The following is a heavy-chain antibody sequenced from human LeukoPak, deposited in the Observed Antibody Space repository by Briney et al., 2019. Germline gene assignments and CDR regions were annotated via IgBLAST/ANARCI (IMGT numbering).Heavy chain of an antibody. J-gene: IGHJ6*03. D-gene: IGHD1-26*01. V-gene: IGHV1-69*05. CDR3: ARGVSGSYYSSLIFYMDV. Sequence: SSVKVSCKASGGTFSSNAISWVRQAPGQGLEWMGGIIPFFGTANYAQKFQGRVTITTDESTSTAYMELSSLRSEDTAVYYCARGVSGSYYSSLIFYMDVWGKGTTVTVSS. CDR1: GGTFSSNA. CDR2: IIPFFGTA.